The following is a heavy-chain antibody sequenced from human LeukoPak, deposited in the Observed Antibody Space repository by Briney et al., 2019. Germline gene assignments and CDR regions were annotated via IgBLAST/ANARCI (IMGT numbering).Heavy chain of an antibody. D-gene: IGHD1-20*01. CDR2: IYYSGST. J-gene: IGHJ3*02. V-gene: IGHV4-39*01. CDR3: ARVSITGNAFDI. CDR1: GGPISSSSYY. Sequence: PSETLSLTCTVSGGPISSSSYYWGWIRQPPGKGLEWIGSIYYSGSTYYNPSLKSRVTISVDTSKNQFSLKLSSVTAADTAVYYCARVSITGNAFDIWSQGTMVTVSS.